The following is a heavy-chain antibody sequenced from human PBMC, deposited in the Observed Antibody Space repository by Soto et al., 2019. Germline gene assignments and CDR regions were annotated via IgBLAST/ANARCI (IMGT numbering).Heavy chain of an antibody. CDR2: MHYSGAT. V-gene: IGHV4-39*01. CDR3: ARQGSNSSRRLSWFDP. J-gene: IGHJ5*02. Sequence: SQTLSLTCTASGGSSSSSTYSWGWIRQPPGKGLEWIGSMHYSGATYYNPSLKSRVSISVDTSKSQFSLKLTFVTAADTAVYFCARQGSNSSRRLSWFDPWGQGTLVTVSS. CDR1: GGSSSSSTYS. D-gene: IGHD3-16*01.